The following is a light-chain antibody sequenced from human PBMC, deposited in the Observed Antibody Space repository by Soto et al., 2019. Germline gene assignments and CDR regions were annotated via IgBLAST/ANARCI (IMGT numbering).Light chain of an antibody. V-gene: IGKV3-15*01. CDR3: QQYNNWPLT. J-gene: IGKJ4*01. Sequence: EVVMAQSPFTLSVSPGDGATLSCRASQSVTSNLAWYQQKPGQAPRLLIYGASTRATGIPARFSGSGSGTEFTLTISSLQSEDFAVYYCQQYNNWPLTFGGGTKVDIK. CDR2: GAS. CDR1: QSVTSN.